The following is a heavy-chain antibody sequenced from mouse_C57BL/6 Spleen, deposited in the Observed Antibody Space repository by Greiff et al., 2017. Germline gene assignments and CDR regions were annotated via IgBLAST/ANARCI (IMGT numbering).Heavy chain of an antibody. CDR3: ARRGTVVATDY. CDR1: GYAFSSYW. J-gene: IGHJ4*01. CDR2: IYPGDGDT. Sequence: VQLQQSGAELVKPGASVKISCKASGYAFSSYWMNWVKQRPGKGLEWIGQIYPGDGDTNYNGKFKGKATLTADKSSSTAYMQLSSLTSEDSAVYFCARRGTVVATDYWGQGTSVTVSS. D-gene: IGHD1-1*01. V-gene: IGHV1-80*01.